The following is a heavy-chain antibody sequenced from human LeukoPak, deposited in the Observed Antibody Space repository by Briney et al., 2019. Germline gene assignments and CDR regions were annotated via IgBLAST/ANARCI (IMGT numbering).Heavy chain of an antibody. CDR1: GFTFSSYG. V-gene: IGHV3-33*01. CDR2: IWYDGSNK. Sequence: GRSLRLSCAASGFTFSSYGMHWVRQAPGKGLEWVAVIWYDGSNKYYADSVKGRFTISRDNSKNTLYLQMNSLRAEDTAVYYCARGGYCSGGSCFWSVSSFDYWGQGTLVTVSS. J-gene: IGHJ4*02. D-gene: IGHD2-15*01. CDR3: ARGGYCSGGSCFWSVSSFDY.